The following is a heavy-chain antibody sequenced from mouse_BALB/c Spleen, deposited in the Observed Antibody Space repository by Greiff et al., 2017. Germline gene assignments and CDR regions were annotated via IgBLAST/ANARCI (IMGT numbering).Heavy chain of an antibody. CDR1: GFTFSSYT. CDR2: ISNGGGST. Sequence: EVKLVESGGGLVQPGGSLKLSCAASGFTFSSYTMSWVRQTPEKRLEWVAYISNGGGSTYYPDTVKGRFTISRDNAKNTLYLKMSSLKSEDTAMYYCERRGTTVLATDYYAMDYWGQGTSVTVSS. CDR3: ERRGTTVLATDYYAMDY. D-gene: IGHD1-1*01. J-gene: IGHJ4*01. V-gene: IGHV5-12-2*01.